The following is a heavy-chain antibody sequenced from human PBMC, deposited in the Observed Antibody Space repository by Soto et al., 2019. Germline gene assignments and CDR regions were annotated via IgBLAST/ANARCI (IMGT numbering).Heavy chain of an antibody. V-gene: IGHV4-39*01. CDR2: IFYNGTT. J-gene: IGHJ5*02. CDR1: GGSLSSSSYY. Sequence: QLQLQESGPGLVKPSETLSLTCTVSGGSLSSSSYYWGWIRQPPGKGLEWIGNIFYNGTTYYNPSLKSRVTISVDTSKNQFSLKLSSVPAADTAVYYCALHQYKGLAATGKFDPWGQGTLVTVSS. D-gene: IGHD2-15*01. CDR3: ALHQYKGLAATGKFDP.